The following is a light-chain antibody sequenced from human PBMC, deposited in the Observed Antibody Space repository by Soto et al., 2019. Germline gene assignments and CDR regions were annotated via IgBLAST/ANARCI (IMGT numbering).Light chain of an antibody. Sequence: QSVLSQPPSVSGSPGQRVTISCSGGSSNIGSDTVNWYQHLPGASPKLLIYFNNQRPSGVPDRFSGSKSGTSASLAISGLQSADEADYYCSAWDASLKSWVFGGGTKLTVL. CDR3: SAWDASLKSWV. V-gene: IGLV1-44*01. CDR1: SSNIGSDT. J-gene: IGLJ3*02. CDR2: FNN.